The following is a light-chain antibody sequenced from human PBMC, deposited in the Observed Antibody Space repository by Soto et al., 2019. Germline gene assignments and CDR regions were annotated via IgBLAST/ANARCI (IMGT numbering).Light chain of an antibody. V-gene: IGKV3-11*01. CDR1: QSVSSQ. CDR3: QQRRNWPLT. J-gene: IGKJ3*01. Sequence: EIVLTQSPATLTLSPGERATLSCRASQSVSSQLAWYQQKVGQAPRLLIYDASNRATGIPARFSGSGSGTDFTLTSSSLDPEYFAVYYCQQRRNWPLTFGPGTKVDI. CDR2: DAS.